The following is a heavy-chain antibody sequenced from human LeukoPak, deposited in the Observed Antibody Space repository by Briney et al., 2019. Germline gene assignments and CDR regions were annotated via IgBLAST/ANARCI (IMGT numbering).Heavy chain of an antibody. V-gene: IGHV3-21*01. Sequence: GGSLRLSCVASGFTFSSYSMNWVRQAPGKGLECVSYISSSSSYIYYADSVKGRFTISRDNAKNSLFLQMNSLRAEDTAVYYCVRDESLYCTNGVCYGAYMDVWGKGTTVTVSS. CDR3: VRDESLYCTNGVCYGAYMDV. J-gene: IGHJ6*03. CDR2: ISSSSSYI. CDR1: GFTFSSYS. D-gene: IGHD2-8*01.